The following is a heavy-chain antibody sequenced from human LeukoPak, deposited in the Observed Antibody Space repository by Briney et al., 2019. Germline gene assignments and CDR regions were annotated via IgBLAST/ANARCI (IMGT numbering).Heavy chain of an antibody. D-gene: IGHD6-19*01. CDR2: INHSGST. CDR3: ARLRAVAAV. Sequence: SETLSLTCAVYGGSFSGYYWSWIRQPPGKGLEWIGEINHSGSTNYNPSLKSRVTISVDTSKNQFSLKLSSVTAADTAVYYCARLRAVAAVWGQGTLVTVSS. CDR1: GGSFSGYY. J-gene: IGHJ4*02. V-gene: IGHV4-34*01.